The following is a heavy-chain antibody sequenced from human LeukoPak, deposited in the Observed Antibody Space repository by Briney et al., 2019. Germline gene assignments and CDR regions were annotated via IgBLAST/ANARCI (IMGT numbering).Heavy chain of an antibody. J-gene: IGHJ4*02. Sequence: GGSLRLSCVASGLTFSSYGMHWVRQAPGRGLEWVAFIRYDGSNKYYADSVKCRFTISRDNSNNTLYLQMNSLRAEDTAVYYCAKAQYDWVTLAFDYWGQGTLVTVSS. CDR2: IRYDGSNK. V-gene: IGHV3-30*02. CDR1: GLTFSSYG. CDR3: AKAQYDWVTLAFDY. D-gene: IGHD4-23*01.